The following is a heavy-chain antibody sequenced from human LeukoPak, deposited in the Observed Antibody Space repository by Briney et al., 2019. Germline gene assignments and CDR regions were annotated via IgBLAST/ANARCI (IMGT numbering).Heavy chain of an antibody. Sequence: PGRSVRLSCAASGFTFSSYEMNWVRQAPGKGLEWVSYISSSGNTIYYADSVKGRFTISRDNAKKSLYMQMNSLRGEDTAVYYCARGHYSSSSSSALVYWGQGTLVTVSS. D-gene: IGHD6-6*01. V-gene: IGHV3-48*03. CDR1: GFTFSSYE. CDR2: ISSSGNTI. CDR3: ARGHYSSSSSSALVY. J-gene: IGHJ4*02.